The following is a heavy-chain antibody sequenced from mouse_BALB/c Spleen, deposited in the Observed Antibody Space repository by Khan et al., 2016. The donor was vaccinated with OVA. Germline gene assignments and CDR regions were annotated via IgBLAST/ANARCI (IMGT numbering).Heavy chain of an antibody. J-gene: IGHJ3*01. D-gene: IGHD2-14*01. CDR3: ARNAYMYDCTY. CDR2: IWRGGNT. V-gene: IGHV2-4-1*01. Sequence: QVQLKQSGPGLLQPSQSLSITCTVSGFSLTTYGVHWVRQSPGKGLEWLGLIWRGGNTDYNAAFISRLSISKDNSKSQVFFKMNRLQKEDTDRYDGARNAYMYDCTYWGQGTLVTVSA. CDR1: GFSLTTYG.